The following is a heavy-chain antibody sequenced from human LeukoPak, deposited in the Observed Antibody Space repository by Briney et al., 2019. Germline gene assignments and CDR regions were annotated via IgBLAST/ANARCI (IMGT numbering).Heavy chain of an antibody. D-gene: IGHD6-13*01. CDR3: ARGGRYSSSWYGY. V-gene: IGHV4-34*01. J-gene: IGHJ4*02. CDR2: INHSGST. Sequence: PSETLSLTCAVYGGSFSGYYWSWIRQPPGKGLEWIGEINHSGSTNYNPSLKSRVTMSVDTSKNQFSLKLSSVTAADTAVYYCARGGRYSSSWYGYWGQGTLVTVSS. CDR1: GGSFSGYY.